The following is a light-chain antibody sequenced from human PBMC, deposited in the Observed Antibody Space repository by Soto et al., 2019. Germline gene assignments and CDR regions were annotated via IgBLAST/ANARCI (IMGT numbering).Light chain of an antibody. CDR1: QYINTR. CDR2: QTS. CDR3: QQYGSSLLT. J-gene: IGKJ4*01. V-gene: IGKV3-20*01. Sequence: EIVLTQSPATLSSFPGDRVTLSCRASQYINTRLAWYQHRPGQAPRLLIYQTSIRAAGIPARFSASGSGTDFTLTISRLEPEDSAVYYCQQYGSSLLTFGGGTKVDIK.